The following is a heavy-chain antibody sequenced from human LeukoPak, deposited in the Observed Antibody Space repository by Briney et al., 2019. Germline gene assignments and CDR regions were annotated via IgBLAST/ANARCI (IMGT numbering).Heavy chain of an antibody. Sequence: SETLSLTCTVSGGSISSYYWSWLRQPAGKGLEWIGRIYTSGSTNYNPSLKSRVTMSVDTSKNQFSLKLSSVTAADTAAYYCAREVPYDFWSVTRGAFDIWGQGTMVTVSS. V-gene: IGHV4-4*07. CDR3: AREVPYDFWSVTRGAFDI. CDR1: GGSISSYY. CDR2: IYTSGST. D-gene: IGHD3-3*01. J-gene: IGHJ3*02.